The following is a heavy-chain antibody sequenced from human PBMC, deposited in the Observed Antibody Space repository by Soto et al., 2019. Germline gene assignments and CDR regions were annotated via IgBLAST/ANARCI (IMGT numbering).Heavy chain of an antibody. CDR1: GGTFSSYA. Sequence: ASVKVSCKASGGTFSSYAISWVRQAPGQGLEWMGGIIPIFGTANYAQKFQGRVTITADESTSTAYMELSSLRSEDTAVYYCARDRNTTIVTLDYGMDVSGQGXTLTVSS. V-gene: IGHV1-69*13. J-gene: IGHJ6*02. CDR2: IIPIFGTA. D-gene: IGHD5-18*01. CDR3: ARDRNTTIVTLDYGMDV.